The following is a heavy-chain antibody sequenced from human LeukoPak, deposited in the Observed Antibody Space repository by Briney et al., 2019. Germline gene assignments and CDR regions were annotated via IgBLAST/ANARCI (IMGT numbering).Heavy chain of an antibody. Sequence: SVKVSCKASGGTFSSYAISWVRQAPGQGLEWMGGIIPIFGTANYAQKFQGRVTITADESTRKAYMELSSLRSEDTAVYYCAPEARYSGYDSGYWGQGTLVTVSS. CDR3: APEARYSGYDSGY. D-gene: IGHD5-12*01. CDR2: IIPIFGTA. J-gene: IGHJ4*02. CDR1: GGTFSSYA. V-gene: IGHV1-69*01.